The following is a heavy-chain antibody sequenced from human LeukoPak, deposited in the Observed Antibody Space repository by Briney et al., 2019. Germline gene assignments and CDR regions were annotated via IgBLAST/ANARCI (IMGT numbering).Heavy chain of an antibody. CDR3: AREAAAVGYYYYYMDV. Sequence: GASVKVSCKASGYTFTGYYMHWVRQAPGQGLEWMGRINPNSGGTNYAQKFQGRVTMTRDTSISTAYMELSRLRSDDTAVYYCAREAAAVGYYYYYMDVWGKGTTVTVSS. CDR2: INPNSGGT. J-gene: IGHJ6*03. D-gene: IGHD6-13*01. V-gene: IGHV1-2*06. CDR1: GYTFTGYY.